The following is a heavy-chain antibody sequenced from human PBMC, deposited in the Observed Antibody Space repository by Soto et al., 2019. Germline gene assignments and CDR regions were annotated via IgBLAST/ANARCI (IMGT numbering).Heavy chain of an antibody. V-gene: IGHV3-73*02. Sequence: EVQLVESGGGLVQPGESLKLSCAASGFTLSGSSVHWVRQASGKGLEWVGRIRSKTHNYATDYIASVKGRFTMSRDDSNNPAYLQMNGLKTGDTAVYYCTRSGGSYSFGYWGQGTLVTVSP. CDR3: TRSGGSYSFGY. D-gene: IGHD1-26*01. J-gene: IGHJ4*02. CDR2: IRSKTHNYAT. CDR1: GFTLSGSS.